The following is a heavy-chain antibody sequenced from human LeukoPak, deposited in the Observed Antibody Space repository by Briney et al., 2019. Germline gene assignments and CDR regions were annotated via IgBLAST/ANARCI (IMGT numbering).Heavy chain of an antibody. V-gene: IGHV4-30-2*01. CDR1: GGSISSGGYS. CDR3: ARGNNKYDFWSGYYHPFDY. CDR2: IYHSGST. Sequence: SQTLSLTCAVSGGSISSGGYSWSWIRQPPGKGLEWIGYIYHSGSTYYNPSLKSRVTISVDRSENQFSLKLSSATAADTAVYYCARGNNKYDFWSGYYHPFDYWGQGTLVTVSS. J-gene: IGHJ4*02. D-gene: IGHD3-3*01.